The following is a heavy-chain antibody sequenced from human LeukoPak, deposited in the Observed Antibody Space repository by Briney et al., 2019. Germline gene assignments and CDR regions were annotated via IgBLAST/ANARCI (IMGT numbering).Heavy chain of an antibody. D-gene: IGHD3-16*02. Sequence: ASVKVSCKASGYTFTSYGISWVRQAPGQGLEWMGWINTNTGNPTYAQGFTGRFVFSLDTSVSTAYLQISSLKAEDTAVYYCARGDYVWGSYRHENWFDPWGQGTLVTVSS. J-gene: IGHJ5*02. CDR2: INTNTGNP. CDR1: GYTFTSYG. V-gene: IGHV7-4-1*02. CDR3: ARGDYVWGSYRHENWFDP.